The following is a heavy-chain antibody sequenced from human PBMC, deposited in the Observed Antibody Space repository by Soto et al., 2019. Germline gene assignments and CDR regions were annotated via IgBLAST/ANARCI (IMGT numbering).Heavy chain of an antibody. CDR2: ISGSADGT. D-gene: IGHD3-3*01. CDR3: AKDSVGGYSFWSGYYSDGLDV. J-gene: IGHJ3*01. Sequence: EVKLLESGGGLAQPGGSLRLSCVGSGFTFDSYAISWVRQAPGERLQWIAAISGSADGTDYAHSVRGRFTISRDNSKKTVHLQMDSLSVEDTAVYFCAKDSVGGYSFWSGYYSDGLDVWGQGTLVSVS. V-gene: IGHV3-23*01. CDR1: GFTFDSYA.